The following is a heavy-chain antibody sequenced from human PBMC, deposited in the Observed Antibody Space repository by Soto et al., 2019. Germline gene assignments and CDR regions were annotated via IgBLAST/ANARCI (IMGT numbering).Heavy chain of an antibody. J-gene: IGHJ2*01. Sequence: QVQLQESGPGLVKPSETLSLTCTVSGNFISSHYWSWIRQPPGKGLEWIGYVNHNGKTDSNPSLKSRVTISMATYKNQNSLSLTAVTAADTARYYFARPRGTTPAFWYVDLWGRGSLFTVSS. CDR2: VNHNGKT. V-gene: IGHV4-59*08. CDR1: GNFISSHY. CDR3: ARPRGTTPAFWYVDL. D-gene: IGHD1-26*01.